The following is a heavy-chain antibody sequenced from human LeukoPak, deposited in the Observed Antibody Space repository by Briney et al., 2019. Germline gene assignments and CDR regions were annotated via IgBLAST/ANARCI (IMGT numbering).Heavy chain of an antibody. J-gene: IGHJ4*02. Sequence: GGSLRLSCAASGFTFSSYAMSWVRQAPGKGLEWVSAISGSGGSTYYADSVKGRFTISRDNAKNSLYLQMNSLRAEDTAVYYCAREIFWSGYYSNLHFDYWGQGTLVTVSS. V-gene: IGHV3-23*01. D-gene: IGHD3-3*01. CDR3: AREIFWSGYYSNLHFDY. CDR2: ISGSGGST. CDR1: GFTFSSYA.